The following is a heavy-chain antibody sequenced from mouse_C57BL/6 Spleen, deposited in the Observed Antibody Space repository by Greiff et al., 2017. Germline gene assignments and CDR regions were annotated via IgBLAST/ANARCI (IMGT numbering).Heavy chain of an antibody. J-gene: IGHJ2*01. D-gene: IGHD2-4*01. Sequence: EVQLQQSGPELVKPGASVKISCKASGYSFTDYNMNWVKQSNGKSLEWIGEINPNCGTTSYNEKLKGKATLSVDQSSSTAYMQLNSLTSEDSAVYYCARCTNYAPFGYGGQGTTLTVAS. CDR3: ARCTNYAPFGY. V-gene: IGHV1-39*01. CDR2: INPNCGTT. CDR1: GYSFTDYN.